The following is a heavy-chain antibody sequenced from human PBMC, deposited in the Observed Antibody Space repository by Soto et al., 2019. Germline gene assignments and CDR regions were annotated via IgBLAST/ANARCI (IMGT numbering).Heavy chain of an antibody. J-gene: IGHJ4*02. Sequence: EVELVESGGGLSQPGGSLRLSCAVSGVTVNSNFMSWVRQAPGKGLEWVSVIFSGGNADYADTGKGRFIMSRDISKNTLYLQMNSLRAEDTAVYFCVKEFRGAFDYWGQGTLDTVSS. V-gene: IGHV3-53*01. CDR3: VKEFRGAFDY. D-gene: IGHD3-10*01. CDR1: GVTVNSNF. CDR2: IFSGGNA.